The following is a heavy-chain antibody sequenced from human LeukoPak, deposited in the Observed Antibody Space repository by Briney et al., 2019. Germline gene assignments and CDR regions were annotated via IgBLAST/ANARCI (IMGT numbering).Heavy chain of an antibody. CDR3: ASVSNRLPGYSSSWYGGRYYFDY. CDR2: INPSGGST. V-gene: IGHV1-46*01. D-gene: IGHD6-13*01. CDR1: GYTFTSYY. Sequence: GASVKVSCKASGYTFTSYYMHWVRQAPGKGLEWMGIINPSGGSTSYAQKFEGRVTMTRDMSTSTVYMELRSLRSDDTAVYYCASVSNRLPGYSSSWYGGRYYFDYWGQGTLVTVSS. J-gene: IGHJ4*02.